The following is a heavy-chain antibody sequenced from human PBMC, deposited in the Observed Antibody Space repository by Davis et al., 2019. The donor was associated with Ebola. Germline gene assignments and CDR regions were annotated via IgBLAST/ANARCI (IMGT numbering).Heavy chain of an antibody. CDR1: GFTFSSYE. CDR3: ARAFFGYYNWFDP. CDR2: ISSSGSTI. J-gene: IGHJ5*02. Sequence: PGGSLRLSCAASGFTFSSYEMNWVRQAPGKGLEWVSYISSSGSTIYYADSVKGRFTISRDNAKNSLYLQMNSLRAEDTAVYYCARAFFGYYNWFDPWGQGTLVTVSS. V-gene: IGHV3-48*03. D-gene: IGHD3-22*01.